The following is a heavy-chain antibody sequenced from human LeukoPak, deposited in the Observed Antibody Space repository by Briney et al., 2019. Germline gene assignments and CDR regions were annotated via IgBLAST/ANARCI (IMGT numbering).Heavy chain of an antibody. J-gene: IGHJ4*02. CDR2: IYWNDDD. CDR3: AHLTTSAYYYDY. Sequence: GSGPTLVNPTETLTLTCTCSGFSVSSSGVAVGWIRQPPGKALEWLGHIYWNDDDRYSTSLKSRLTITKGTSENQVVLTMTNMDPVDTATYYCAHLTTSAYYYDYWGQGTLVTVSS. V-gene: IGHV2-5*01. D-gene: IGHD1-1*01. CDR1: GFSVSSSGVA.